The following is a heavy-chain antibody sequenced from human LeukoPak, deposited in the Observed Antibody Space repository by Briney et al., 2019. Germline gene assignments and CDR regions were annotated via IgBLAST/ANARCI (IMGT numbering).Heavy chain of an antibody. CDR2: ITWNSGHI. J-gene: IGHJ2*01. Sequence: GGSLRLSCAASGFTFSSYGMHWVRQVPGKGLEWVSSITWNSGHIDYADSVKGRFTIFRDNAKKSLYLQMNSLRAEDTALYYCAKEGVAAAGTWYFDLWGRGTLVSVSS. D-gene: IGHD6-13*01. CDR1: GFTFSSYG. CDR3: AKEGVAAAGTWYFDL. V-gene: IGHV3-9*01.